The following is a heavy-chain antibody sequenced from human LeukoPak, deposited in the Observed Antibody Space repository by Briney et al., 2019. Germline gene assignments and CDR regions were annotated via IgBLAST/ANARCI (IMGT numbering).Heavy chain of an antibody. V-gene: IGHV3-7*01. J-gene: IGHJ4*02. CDR3: ARDLSCSGGSCYSDY. CDR1: EFTVSVNY. Sequence: GGSLRLSCAASEFTVSVNYMSWVRQAPGKGLEWVANIKQDGSEKYYVDSVKGRFTISRDNAKNSLYLQMNSLRAEDTAVYYCARDLSCSGGSCYSDYWGQGTLVTVSS. CDR2: IKQDGSEK. D-gene: IGHD2-15*01.